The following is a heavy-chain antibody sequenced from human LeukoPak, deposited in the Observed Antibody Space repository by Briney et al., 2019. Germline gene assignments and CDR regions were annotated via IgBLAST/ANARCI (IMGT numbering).Heavy chain of an antibody. J-gene: IGHJ5*02. V-gene: IGHV4-39*01. Sequence: SETLSLTCTVSGDSILTRTYYWGWIRQPPGKSLEWIGSIYYSGTIHYNPSLKSRVTISVDTSKNQFSLKLSSVTAADTAVYYCARHPQWLVRGWFDPWGQGTLVTVSS. CDR2: IYYSGTI. D-gene: IGHD6-19*01. CDR3: ARHPQWLVRGWFDP. CDR1: GDSILTRTYY.